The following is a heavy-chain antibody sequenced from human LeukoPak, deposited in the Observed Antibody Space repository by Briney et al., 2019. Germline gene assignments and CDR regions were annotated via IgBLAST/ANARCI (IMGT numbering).Heavy chain of an antibody. Sequence: GGSLRLSCAASGFTFSTYWMNWVRQAPGKGLEWVANIKQDGSEKYYVDSVKGRFTISRDNSKSSLYLQMTGLRAEDTAVYYCARGPAAPYYYYYGMDVWGQGTTVTVSS. CDR3: ARGPAAPYYYYYGMDV. J-gene: IGHJ6*02. D-gene: IGHD2-2*01. CDR2: IKQDGSEK. CDR1: GFTFSTYW. V-gene: IGHV3-7*01.